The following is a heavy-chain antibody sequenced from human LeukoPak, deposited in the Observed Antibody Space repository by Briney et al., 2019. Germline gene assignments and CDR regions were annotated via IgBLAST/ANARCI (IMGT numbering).Heavy chain of an antibody. CDR3: ARLVGAGFDY. D-gene: IGHD1-26*01. CDR1: GYSISSGYY. V-gene: IGHV4-38-2*01. CDR2: INHSGIT. Sequence: SETLSLTCAVSGYSISSGYYWGWIRPPPGKGLEWIGNINHSGITYNNPPLKSRVTISVDTSKNQFSLKLRSVTAADTAVYYCARLVGAGFDYWGQGTLVTVSS. J-gene: IGHJ4*02.